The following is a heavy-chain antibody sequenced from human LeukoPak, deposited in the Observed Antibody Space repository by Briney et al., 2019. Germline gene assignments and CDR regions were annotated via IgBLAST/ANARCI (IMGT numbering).Heavy chain of an antibody. J-gene: IGHJ2*01. CDR3: AGEHSSSWYFDL. CDR1: GYSFTYYW. Sequence: GESLKISSKGSGYSFTYYWISWVRPMPGKGLEWMGRIDPSDSYTNYSPSFQGHVTISADKSISTAHLQWSSLKASDTAMYYCAGEHSSSWYFDLWGRGTLVTVSS. D-gene: IGHD6-13*01. V-gene: IGHV5-10-1*01. CDR2: IDPSDSYT.